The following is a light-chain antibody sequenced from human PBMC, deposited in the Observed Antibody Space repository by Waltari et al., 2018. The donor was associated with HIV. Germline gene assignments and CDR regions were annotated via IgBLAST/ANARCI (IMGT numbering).Light chain of an antibody. V-gene: IGLV1-47*01. CDR2: MND. CDR1: TYNIGSNY. J-gene: IGLJ2*01. Sequence: QSVVTQPPSASGTLGQRVTISCSGGTYNIGSNYVYWYQHLPGTSPKLLIYMNDQRPSGVPDRLSGSKSGTSASLAISGLRSEDEADYYCASWDDSLGGYWIFGGGTNLTVL. CDR3: ASWDDSLGGYWI.